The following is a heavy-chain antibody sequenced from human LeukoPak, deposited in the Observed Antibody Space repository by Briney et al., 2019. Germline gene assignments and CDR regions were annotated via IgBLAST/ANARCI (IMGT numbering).Heavy chain of an antibody. CDR2: TYYRSKWYN. CDR1: GDSVSSNRDA. D-gene: IGHD7-27*01. J-gene: IGHJ4*02. V-gene: IGHV6-1*01. CDR3: ARDPITGDRFDY. Sequence: SQTLSLTCAISGDSVSSNRDAWNWIRQSPSRGLEWLGRTYYRSKWYNDYAPSVKSRVTINPDTSKNQFSLQLSSVTPEDTAVYYCARDPITGDRFDYWGQGTLVTVSS.